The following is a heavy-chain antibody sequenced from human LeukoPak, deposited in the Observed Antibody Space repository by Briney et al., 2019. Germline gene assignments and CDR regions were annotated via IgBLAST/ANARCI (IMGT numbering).Heavy chain of an antibody. CDR2: ISAYNGNT. CDR3: ARAGGCSGGSCYPSYFDY. D-gene: IGHD2-15*01. V-gene: IGHV1-18*01. Sequence: ASVKVSCKASGYTFTSYGISWVRQAPGQGLVWMGWISAYNGNTNYAQKLQGRVTMTTDTSTSTAYMELRSLRSDNTAVYYCARAGGCSGGSCYPSYFDYWGQGTLVTVSS. CDR1: GYTFTSYG. J-gene: IGHJ4*02.